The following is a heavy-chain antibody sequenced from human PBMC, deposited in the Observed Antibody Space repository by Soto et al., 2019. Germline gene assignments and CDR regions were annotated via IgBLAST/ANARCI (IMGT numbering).Heavy chain of an antibody. CDR1: GGTFSSYA. CDR2: IIPIFGTA. J-gene: IGHJ4*02. V-gene: IGHV1-69*12. D-gene: IGHD5-12*01. Sequence: QVQLVQSGAEVKKPGSSVKVSCKASGGTFSSYAISWVRQAPGQGLEWMGGIIPIFGTANYAQKFQGRVTITADESTSTAYMERSSLRSEDTAVYYCARDIVATITSGYFDYWGQGTLVTVSS. CDR3: ARDIVATITSGYFDY.